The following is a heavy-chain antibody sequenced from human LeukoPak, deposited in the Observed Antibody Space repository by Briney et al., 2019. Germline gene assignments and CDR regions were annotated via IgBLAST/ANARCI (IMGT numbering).Heavy chain of an antibody. D-gene: IGHD6-6*01. CDR2: ISGSGGST. Sequence: GGSLRLSCAASGFTFSSYAMSWVRQAPGKGLEWVSLISGSGGSTYYADSVKGWFTISRDNSKNTLYLQMNSLRVEDTAVYYCAKGNIAARQDIMDVWGQGTTVTVSS. CDR1: GFTFSSYA. V-gene: IGHV3-23*01. CDR3: AKGNIAARQDIMDV. J-gene: IGHJ6*02.